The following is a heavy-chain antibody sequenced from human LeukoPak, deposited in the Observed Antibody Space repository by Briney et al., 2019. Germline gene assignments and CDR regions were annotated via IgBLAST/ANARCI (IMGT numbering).Heavy chain of an antibody. CDR1: GFTFSDYY. Sequence: GGSLRLSCAASGFTFSDYYMSWIRQAPGKGLEWISYISSSSSSYTNYVDSVKGRFTISRDNAKNSLYLQMNSLRAEDTAVYYCVRAVSVSSYYFDCWGQGTLVTVSS. J-gene: IGHJ4*02. CDR3: VRAVSVSSYYFDC. CDR2: ISSSSSSYT. V-gene: IGHV3-11*05. D-gene: IGHD5/OR15-5a*01.